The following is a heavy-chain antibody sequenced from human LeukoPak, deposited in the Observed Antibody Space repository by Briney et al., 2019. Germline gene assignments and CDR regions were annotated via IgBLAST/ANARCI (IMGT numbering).Heavy chain of an antibody. CDR2: IRSKGYGGTT. D-gene: IGHD3-10*01. J-gene: IGHJ4*02. Sequence: PGRSLKLSCTASGFTFGDYAMSWVRPAPGKGLQWGGFIRSKGYGGTTEDSASMKGRFTISRDNSKNTRYLQMGRLRAEDMAVYYCARDQLLWFGSFDYWGQGTPVNASS. CDR1: GFTFGDYA. V-gene: IGHV3-49*04. CDR3: ARDQLLWFGSFDY.